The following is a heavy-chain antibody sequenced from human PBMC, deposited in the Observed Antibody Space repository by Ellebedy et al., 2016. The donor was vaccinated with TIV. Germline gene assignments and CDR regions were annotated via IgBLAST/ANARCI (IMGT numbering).Heavy chain of an antibody. CDR3: ARAHPAARQGAFDI. CDR1: GGSISSHS. V-gene: IGHV4-34*01. Sequence: SETLSLTCAVYGGSISSHSWNWIRQPPGKGLEWIGEINHSGSTNYNPSLKSRVTISVDTSKNQFSLKLSSVTAADTAVYYCARAHPAARQGAFDIWGQGTMVTVSS. D-gene: IGHD6-6*01. J-gene: IGHJ3*02. CDR2: INHSGST.